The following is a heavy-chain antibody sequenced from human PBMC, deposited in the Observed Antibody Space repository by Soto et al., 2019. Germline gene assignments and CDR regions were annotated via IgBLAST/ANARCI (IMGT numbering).Heavy chain of an antibody. V-gene: IGHV1-18*01. CDR2: ISAYNGNT. CDR1: GYTFTSYG. CDR3: ARDHRNVLRFLEWLSNHDAFDI. D-gene: IGHD3-3*01. J-gene: IGHJ3*02. Sequence: ASVKVSCKASGYTFTSYGISWVRQAPGQGLEWMGWISAYNGNTNYAQKLQGRVTMTTDTSTSTAYMELRSLRSDDTAAYYCARDHRNVLRFLEWLSNHDAFDIWGQGTMVTVSS.